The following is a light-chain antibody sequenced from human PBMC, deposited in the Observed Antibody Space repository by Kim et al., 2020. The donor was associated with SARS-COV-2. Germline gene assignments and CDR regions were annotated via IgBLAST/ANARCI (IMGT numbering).Light chain of an antibody. CDR3: KQYETYWT. Sequence: DIQMIQSPSTLSAFVGDRVTMTCRASQSVDGWLAWYQQKPGKAPRLLIYQASKLASEVPSRFSGSGSGTDFTLTVSNLQSDDSAVYYCKQYETYWTFGPGTKVDIK. J-gene: IGKJ1*01. CDR1: QSVDGW. CDR2: QAS. V-gene: IGKV1-5*03.